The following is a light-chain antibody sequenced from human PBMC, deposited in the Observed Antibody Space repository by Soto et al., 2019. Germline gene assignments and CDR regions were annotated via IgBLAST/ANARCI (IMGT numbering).Light chain of an antibody. Sequence: VLTQFPDTLSLSSGERATLSCSASQSINNNYLAWHQQKPGQAPRLLIYAASSRATGIPDRFSGSGSGTDFTLTISRLEPGDFAVYYCQQYGRSPRTFGQGTKV. V-gene: IGKV3-20*01. CDR2: AAS. J-gene: IGKJ1*01. CDR3: QQYGRSPRT. CDR1: QSINNNY.